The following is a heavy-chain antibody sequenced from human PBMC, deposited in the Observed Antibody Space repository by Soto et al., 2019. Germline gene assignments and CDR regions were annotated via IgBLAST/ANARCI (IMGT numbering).Heavy chain of an antibody. Sequence: QVQLVESGGGVVQPGRSLRLSCAASGFTFSTYGMHWVRQAPGKGLEWVAVISYEGSKKYYAASVKGRFTISRDNSKNTLYLQMNSLRAEDTAVYYCAKDRLVVVVADTSGGMDVWGQGTTVTVTS. V-gene: IGHV3-30*18. D-gene: IGHD2-15*01. CDR2: ISYEGSKK. CDR1: GFTFSTYG. CDR3: AKDRLVVVVADTSGGMDV. J-gene: IGHJ6*02.